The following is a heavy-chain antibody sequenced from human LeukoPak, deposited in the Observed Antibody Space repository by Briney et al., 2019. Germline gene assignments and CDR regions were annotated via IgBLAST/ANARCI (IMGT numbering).Heavy chain of an antibody. D-gene: IGHD2-15*01. V-gene: IGHV1-18*01. CDR2: ISAYNGNT. CDR3: ASGYCSGGSCYGLLDY. J-gene: IGHJ4*02. Sequence: ASVKVSCKASGYTFTTYGISWVRQAPGQGLEWMGWISAYNGNTNYAQKLQGRVTMTTDTSTKTAYMELRSLRSDGTAMYYCASGYCSGGSCYGLLDYWGQGTLVIVSS. CDR1: GYTFTTYG.